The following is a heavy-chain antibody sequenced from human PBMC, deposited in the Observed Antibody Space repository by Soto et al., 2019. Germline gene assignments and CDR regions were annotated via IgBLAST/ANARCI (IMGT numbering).Heavy chain of an antibody. CDR3: ARVPGGDFWSGSLYYYYYYMDV. J-gene: IGHJ6*03. D-gene: IGHD3-3*01. CDR2: INHSGST. Sequence: PSETLSLTCAVYGGSFSGYYWSWIRQPPGKGLEWIGEINHSGSTNYNPSLKSRVTISVDTSKNQFSLKLSSVTAADTAVYCCARVPGGDFWSGSLYYYYYYMDVWGKGTTVTVSS. V-gene: IGHV4-34*01. CDR1: GGSFSGYY.